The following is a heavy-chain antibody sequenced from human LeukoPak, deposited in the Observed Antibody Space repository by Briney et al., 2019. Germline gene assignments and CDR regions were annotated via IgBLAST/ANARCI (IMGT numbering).Heavy chain of an antibody. Sequence: SETLSLTCTVSGGSISSYYWSWIRQPPGKGLEWIGYIYYSGSTDYNPSLKSRVTISLDTSKNQFSLKVSSVTAADTAVYYCAKDCILTGYSNRYYYYYGMDVWGQGTTVTVSS. CDR3: AKDCILTGYSNRYYYYYGMDV. CDR1: GGSISSYY. D-gene: IGHD3-9*01. J-gene: IGHJ6*02. V-gene: IGHV4-59*01. CDR2: IYYSGST.